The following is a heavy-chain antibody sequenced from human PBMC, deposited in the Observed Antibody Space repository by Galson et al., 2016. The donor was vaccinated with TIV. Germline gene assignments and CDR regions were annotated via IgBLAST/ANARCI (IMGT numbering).Heavy chain of an antibody. J-gene: IGHJ5*02. CDR3: GQAGRYFDWLVARFDP. D-gene: IGHD3-9*01. CDR2: VSYDGTRQ. V-gene: IGHV3-30*01. Sequence: SLRLSCAASGFIFSDYAMHWVRRAPGKGLEWVAIVSYDGTRQYYADSVTGRFTDSRDNSTNTVSLQMNSLRPEDTAVYYCGQAGRYFDWLVARFDPRGQGTLVTVSS. CDR1: GFIFSDYA.